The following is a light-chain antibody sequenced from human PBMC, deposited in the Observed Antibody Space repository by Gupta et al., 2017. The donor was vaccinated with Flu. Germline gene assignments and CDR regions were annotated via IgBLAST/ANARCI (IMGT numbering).Light chain of an antibody. J-gene: IGKJ2*02. V-gene: IGKV3-20*01. CDR2: AAS. CDR1: QSVSSSY. Sequence: RATHSCRASQSVSSSYLAWYQQKPGQAPRLLIYAASSRATGIPDRFSGSGSGTDFTLTISRLEPEDFAVYYCQQYGSSPPCTFGQGTKLEIK. CDR3: QQYGSSPPCT.